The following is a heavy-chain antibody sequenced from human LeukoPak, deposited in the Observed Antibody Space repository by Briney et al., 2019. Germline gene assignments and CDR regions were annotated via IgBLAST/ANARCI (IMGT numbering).Heavy chain of an antibody. CDR1: GFTFSSYA. V-gene: IGHV3-23*01. Sequence: PGGSLRLSCAASGFTFSSYAMSWVRQAPGKGLEWVSAISGSSDFTYYADSVKGRFTISRDTSKNTLYLQMNSLRAEDTAVYYCAKAPPNDYDSSGYYSSFDYWGQGTLVTVSS. D-gene: IGHD3-22*01. CDR2: ISGSSDFT. CDR3: AKAPPNDYDSSGYYSSFDY. J-gene: IGHJ4*02.